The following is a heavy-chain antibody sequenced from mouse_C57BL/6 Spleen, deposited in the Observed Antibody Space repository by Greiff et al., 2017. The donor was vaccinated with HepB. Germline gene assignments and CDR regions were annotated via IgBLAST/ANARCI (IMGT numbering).Heavy chain of an antibody. J-gene: IGHJ1*03. Sequence: VQLQQSGPELVKPGASVKISCKASGYSFTGYYMNWVKQSPEKSLEWIGEINPSTGGTTYNQKFKAKATLTVDKSSSTAYMQLKSLTSEYSAVYYCARWAHYYYGSSYGYFDVWGTGTTVTVSS. D-gene: IGHD1-1*01. CDR1: GYSFTGYY. CDR3: ARWAHYYYGSSYGYFDV. CDR2: INPSTGGT. V-gene: IGHV1-42*01.